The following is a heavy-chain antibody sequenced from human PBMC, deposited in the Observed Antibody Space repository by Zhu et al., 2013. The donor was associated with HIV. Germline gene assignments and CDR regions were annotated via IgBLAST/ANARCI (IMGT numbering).Heavy chain of an antibody. J-gene: IGHJ3*02. Sequence: QVQLIQSGTEVKKPGASVMVSCKTSGYTFIGYYMHWVRQAPGQGFEWVGWINPDSGGTAFAKKFQGRVIMTRDTSTTTAYMQMTSLRSDDTAVYYCARDLGVXGVLKNAFEIWGQGTLVSVSS. V-gene: IGHV1-2*02. CDR3: ARDLGVXGVLKNAFEI. D-gene: IGHD3-10*01. CDR2: INPDSGGT. CDR1: GYTFIGYY.